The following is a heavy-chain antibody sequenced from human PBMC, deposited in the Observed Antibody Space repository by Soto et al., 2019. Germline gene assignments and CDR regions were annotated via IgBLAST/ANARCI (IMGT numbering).Heavy chain of an antibody. Sequence: PGGSLRLSCAASGFTFSSYGMHWVRQAPGKGLEWVAVISYDGSNKYYADSVKGRFTISRDNSKNTLYLQMNSLRAEDTAVYYCAKDDTDIVVVVADPYYYYGMDVWGQGTTVTVLL. D-gene: IGHD2-15*01. CDR2: ISYDGSNK. CDR3: AKDDTDIVVVVADPYYYYGMDV. CDR1: GFTFSSYG. J-gene: IGHJ6*02. V-gene: IGHV3-30*18.